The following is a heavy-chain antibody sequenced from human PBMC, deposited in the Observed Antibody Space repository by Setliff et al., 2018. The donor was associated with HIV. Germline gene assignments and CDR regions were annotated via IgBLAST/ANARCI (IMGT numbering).Heavy chain of an antibody. Sequence: SETLSLTCTVTGGSISSGGFYWTWIRQHPGKGLEWIGYIYNTGSTYHSPSLKSRVTMSIDTSKNQFSLNVSSVTAADTAVYYCARGWGHDGFDFWGQGTMVTVSS. CDR2: IYNTGST. CDR3: ARGWGHDGFDF. J-gene: IGHJ3*01. D-gene: IGHD7-27*01. V-gene: IGHV4-31*03. CDR1: GGSISSGGFY.